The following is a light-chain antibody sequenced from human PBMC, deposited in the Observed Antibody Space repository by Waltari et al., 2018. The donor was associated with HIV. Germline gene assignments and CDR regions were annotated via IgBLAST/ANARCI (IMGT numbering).Light chain of an antibody. V-gene: IGLV2-14*02. Sequence: QSALTQPASVSGSPGQSITISCTGTSSDVGSYNLVSWYQQHPGKAPKLLIYEVSNRPSGVSYRFSGSKSGNTASLTISGLQAEDEADYYCASYTSTSARVFGGGTKVTVL. CDR2: EVS. CDR1: SSDVGSYNL. J-gene: IGLJ3*02. CDR3: ASYTSTSARV.